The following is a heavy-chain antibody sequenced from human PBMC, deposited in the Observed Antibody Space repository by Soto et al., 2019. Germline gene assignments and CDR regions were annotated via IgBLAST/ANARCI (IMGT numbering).Heavy chain of an antibody. Sequence: GGSLRLSCAASGFTFTSYAMSWVRQAPGKGLEWVSAISAGGDNTFYADSAKGRFTISRDNSKNTLSLQMSRLRAEDTAVYYCVKTGTPIDYFFDYWGQGTLVTVSS. V-gene: IGHV3-23*01. J-gene: IGHJ4*02. CDR2: ISAGGDNT. CDR1: GFTFTSYA. CDR3: VKTGTPIDYFFDY. D-gene: IGHD1-7*01.